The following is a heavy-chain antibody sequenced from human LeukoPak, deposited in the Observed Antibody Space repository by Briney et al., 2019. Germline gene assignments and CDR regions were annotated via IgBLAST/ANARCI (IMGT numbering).Heavy chain of an antibody. D-gene: IGHD3-9*01. CDR1: GYTFTDYY. J-gene: IGHJ4*02. CDR3: ARSEYYDILTGYPDY. V-gene: IGHV1-2*02. CDR2: INPNSGGT. Sequence: GASVKVSCKTSGYTFTDYYIHWVRQAPGQGLEWMGWINPNSGGTNYAQKFQGRVTMTRDASISTAYVELSTLRSDDTAVYYCARSEYYDILTGYPDYWGQGTLVTVSS.